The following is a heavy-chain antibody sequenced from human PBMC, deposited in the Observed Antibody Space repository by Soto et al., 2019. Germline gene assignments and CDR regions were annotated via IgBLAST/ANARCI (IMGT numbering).Heavy chain of an antibody. CDR2: IYYSGST. V-gene: IGHV4-31*03. Sequence: SETLSLTCTVSGGSISSGGYYWSWIRQHPGKGLEWIGYIYYSGSTYYNPSLRSRVTISVDTSKNQFSLKLSSVTAADTAVYYCASDHRIYRYSGSYYAFDIWGQGTMVTVSS. J-gene: IGHJ3*02. CDR1: GGSISSGGYY. CDR3: ASDHRIYRYSGSYYAFDI. D-gene: IGHD1-26*01.